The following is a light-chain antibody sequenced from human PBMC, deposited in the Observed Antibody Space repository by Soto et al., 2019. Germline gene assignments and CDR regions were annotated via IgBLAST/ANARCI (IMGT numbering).Light chain of an antibody. CDR1: QTVSNN. CDR3: QQYNNWPWT. V-gene: IGKV3-15*01. J-gene: IGKJ1*01. Sequence: ERVMTQSPATLSVSPGERATLSCRASQTVSNNLAWYQQKPGQAPRLLIYGASTRATGIPARFSGSGSGTEFTLTISSLQSEDFAVYYCQQYNNWPWTFGQGTKVDIK. CDR2: GAS.